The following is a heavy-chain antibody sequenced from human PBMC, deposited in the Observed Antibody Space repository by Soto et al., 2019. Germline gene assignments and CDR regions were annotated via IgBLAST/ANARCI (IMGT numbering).Heavy chain of an antibody. Sequence: GGSLRLSCAASGFTFSSYSMNWVRQAPGKGLEWVSSISSGSSYIYYADSVKGRFTISRDNAKNSLYLQMNSLRAEDTAVYYCARDGLYYDSSGYYTRYYYGMDVWGQGTTVTVSS. CDR1: GFTFSSYS. CDR2: ISSGSSYI. CDR3: ARDGLYYDSSGYYTRYYYGMDV. D-gene: IGHD3-22*01. J-gene: IGHJ6*02. V-gene: IGHV3-21*01.